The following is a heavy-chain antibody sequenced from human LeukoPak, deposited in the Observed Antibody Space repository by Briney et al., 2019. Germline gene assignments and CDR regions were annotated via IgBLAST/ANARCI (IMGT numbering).Heavy chain of an antibody. Sequence: SETLSLTCTVSGGSISSGGYYWSWIRQHPGKGLEWIGYIYYSGSTYYNPSLKSRVTISVDTSKNQFSLKLSSVTAADTAVYYCARVSLVRGLFIFDYWGQGTLVAVSS. V-gene: IGHV4-31*03. CDR2: IYYSGST. CDR3: ARVSLVRGLFIFDY. D-gene: IGHD3-10*01. CDR1: GGSISSGGYY. J-gene: IGHJ4*02.